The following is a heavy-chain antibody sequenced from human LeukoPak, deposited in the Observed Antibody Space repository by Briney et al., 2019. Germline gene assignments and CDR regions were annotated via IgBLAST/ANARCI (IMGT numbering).Heavy chain of an antibody. V-gene: IGHV3-23*01. Sequence: GDSLRLSCAASGFTFSSYAMSWVRQAPGKGLEWVSAISGSGGTTYYADSVKGRFTISRDNSKNTLYLQLNSLRAEDTAVYYCAKVRDIYCSGGTCFYFDYWGQGTLVTVSS. CDR3: AKVRDIYCSGGTCFYFDY. J-gene: IGHJ4*02. CDR1: GFTFSSYA. D-gene: IGHD2-15*01. CDR2: ISGSGGTT.